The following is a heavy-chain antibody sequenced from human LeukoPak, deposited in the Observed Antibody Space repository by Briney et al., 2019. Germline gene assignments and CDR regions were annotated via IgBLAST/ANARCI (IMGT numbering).Heavy chain of an antibody. J-gene: IGHJ4*02. CDR1: GGSFSGYY. CDR3: ARGSALRYYGSGSYYKRGTFDY. Sequence: PLETLSLTCAVYGGSFSGYYWSWIRQPPGKGLEWIGEINHSGSTNYNPSLKSRVTISVDTSKNQFSLKLSSVTAADTAVYYCARGSALRYYGSGSYYKRGTFDYWGQGTLVTVSS. V-gene: IGHV4-34*01. CDR2: INHSGST. D-gene: IGHD3-10*01.